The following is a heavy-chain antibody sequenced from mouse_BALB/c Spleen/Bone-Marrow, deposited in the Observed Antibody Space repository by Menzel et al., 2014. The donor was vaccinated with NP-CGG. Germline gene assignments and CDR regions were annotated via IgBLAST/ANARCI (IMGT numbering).Heavy chain of an antibody. CDR1: GYTFISYV. V-gene: IGHV1-14*01. J-gene: IGHJ1*01. CDR3: ARWVLSRLHFDV. D-gene: IGHD1-1*01. Sequence: VQLQQPGPELVKPGASVKMSCKASGYTFISYVMHWVKQKPGQGLEWIGYINPYNDGTKYNEKLKGKTTLTSDKSSSTAYMELSSLTSDDSAVYYCARWVLSRLHFDVWGAGTTVTVSS. CDR2: INPYNDGT.